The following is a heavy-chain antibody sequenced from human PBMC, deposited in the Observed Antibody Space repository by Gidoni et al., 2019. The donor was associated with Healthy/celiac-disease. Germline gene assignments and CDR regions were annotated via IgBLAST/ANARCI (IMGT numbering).Heavy chain of an antibody. J-gene: IGHJ4*02. Sequence: EVPLVESGGGLVKPGGSLRLSCAASGFTFSNAWMSWVRQAPGKGLEWVGRIKSKTDGGTTDYAAPVKGRFTISRDDSKNTLYLQMNSLKTEDTAVYYCTTDWVPERYYYDSSGYFDYWGQGTLVTVSS. D-gene: IGHD3-22*01. CDR3: TTDWVPERYYYDSSGYFDY. CDR1: GFTFSNAW. V-gene: IGHV3-15*01. CDR2: IKSKTDGGTT.